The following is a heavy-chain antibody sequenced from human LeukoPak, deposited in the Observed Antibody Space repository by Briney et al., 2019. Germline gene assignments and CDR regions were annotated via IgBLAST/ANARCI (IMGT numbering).Heavy chain of an antibody. D-gene: IGHD3-10*01. J-gene: IGHJ4*02. V-gene: IGHV3-23*01. CDR1: GFTFRSYA. Sequence: GGSLRLSCAASGFTFRSYAMSWVRQAPGKGLEWVSAISGSGGNTYYADSVKGRFTISRDNSKNTLYVQMNSLRAEDTAVYYCAKDPSPREYYFDYWGQGTLVTVSS. CDR2: ISGSGGNT. CDR3: AKDPSPREYYFDY.